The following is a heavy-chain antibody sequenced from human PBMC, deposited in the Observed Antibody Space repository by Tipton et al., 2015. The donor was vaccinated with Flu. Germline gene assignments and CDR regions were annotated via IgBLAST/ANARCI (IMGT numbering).Heavy chain of an antibody. V-gene: IGHV3-48*02. CDR2: ISSSSSTI. CDR1: GFTFGSYS. CDR3: ARVGFGELLHFDY. D-gene: IGHD3-10*01. Sequence: SPRLSCAASGFTFGSYSMNWVRQAPGKGLEWVSYISSSSSTIYYADSVKGRFTISRDNAKNSLYLQMNSLRDEDTAVYYCARVGFGELLHFDYWGQGTLVTVSS. J-gene: IGHJ4*02.